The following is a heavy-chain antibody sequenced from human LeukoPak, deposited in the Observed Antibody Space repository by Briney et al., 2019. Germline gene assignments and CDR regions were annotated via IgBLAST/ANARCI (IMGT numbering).Heavy chain of an antibody. Sequence: ASVKVSCKASGYTFTGYYMHWVRQAPGQGLEWMGWINPNSGGTNYAQKFQGRVTMTRDTSISTAYMELSRLRSDDTAVYYCARGGFAYCSSTSCPETNYYYYMDVWGKGTTVTVSS. CDR1: GYTFTGYY. CDR2: INPNSGGT. CDR3: ARGGFAYCSSTSCPETNYYYYMDV. D-gene: IGHD2-2*01. V-gene: IGHV1-2*02. J-gene: IGHJ6*03.